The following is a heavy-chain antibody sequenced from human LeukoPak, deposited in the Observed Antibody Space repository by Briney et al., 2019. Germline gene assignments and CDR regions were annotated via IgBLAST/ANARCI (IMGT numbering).Heavy chain of an antibody. CDR2: IYTSGST. J-gene: IGHJ5*02. D-gene: IGHD3-9*01. V-gene: IGHV4-4*07. CDR3: ARDGYYDILTGYFELNWFDP. CDR1: GGSFSGYY. Sequence: SETLSLTCAVYGGSFSGYYWSWIRQPAGKGLEWIGRIYTSGSTNYNPSLKSRVTMSVDTSKNQFSLKLSSVTAADTAVYYCARDGYYDILTGYFELNWFDPWGQGTLVTVSS.